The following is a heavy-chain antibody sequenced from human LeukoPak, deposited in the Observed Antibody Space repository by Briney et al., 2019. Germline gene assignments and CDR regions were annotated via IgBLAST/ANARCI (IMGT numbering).Heavy chain of an antibody. CDR1: GGTFSSYA. CDR3: AKGVPLGGAVAGRFGS. J-gene: IGHJ4*02. V-gene: IGHV1-69*04. Sequence: SSVKVSCKASGGTFSSYAISWVRQAPGQGLEWMGRIIPILGIANYAQKFQGRVTITADKSTSTAYMELSSLRSEDTAVYYCAKGVPLGGAVAGRFGSWGQGALVTVSS. D-gene: IGHD6-19*01. CDR2: IIPILGIA.